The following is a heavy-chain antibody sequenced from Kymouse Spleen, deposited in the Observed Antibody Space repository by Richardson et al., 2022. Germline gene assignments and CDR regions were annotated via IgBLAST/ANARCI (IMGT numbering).Heavy chain of an antibody. CDR2: IWYDGSNK. CDR1: GFTFSSYG. D-gene: IGHD6-13*01. Sequence: QVQLVESGGGVVQPGRSLRLSCAASGFTFSSYGMHWVRQAPGKGLEWVAVIWYDGSNKYYADSVKGRFTISRDNSKNTLYLQMNSLRAEDTAVYYCAREDAAGKDHFDYWGQGTLVTVSS. CDR3: AREDAAGKDHFDY. V-gene: IGHV3-33*01. J-gene: IGHJ4*02.